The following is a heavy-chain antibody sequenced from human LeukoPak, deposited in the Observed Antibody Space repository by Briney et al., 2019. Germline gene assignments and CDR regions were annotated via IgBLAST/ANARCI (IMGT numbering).Heavy chain of an antibody. D-gene: IGHD3-10*01. Sequence: ASVKVSCKASGYTFTSYGISWVRQAPGQGLEWMGWISAYNGNTNYARKLQGRVTMTTDTSTSTAYMELRSLRSDDTAVYYCAGYGSGSFLADRGDWFDPWGQGTLVTVSS. CDR2: ISAYNGNT. V-gene: IGHV1-18*01. CDR1: GYTFTSYG. CDR3: AGYGSGSFLADRGDWFDP. J-gene: IGHJ5*02.